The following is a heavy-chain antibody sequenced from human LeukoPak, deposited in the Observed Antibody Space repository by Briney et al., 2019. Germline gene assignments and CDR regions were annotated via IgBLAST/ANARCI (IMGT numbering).Heavy chain of an antibody. Sequence: PGGSLRLSCAASGFTFSNSWMTWVRQAPGRGLEWVANINRDGNEEYYVDSVRGRFTISRDNAKNSLYLQMNSLRAEDTAVYYRAKLDSSWGQGTLVTVSS. V-gene: IGHV3-7*01. CDR2: INRDGNEE. CDR3: AKLDSS. D-gene: IGHD3/OR15-3a*01. CDR1: GFTFSNSW. J-gene: IGHJ5*02.